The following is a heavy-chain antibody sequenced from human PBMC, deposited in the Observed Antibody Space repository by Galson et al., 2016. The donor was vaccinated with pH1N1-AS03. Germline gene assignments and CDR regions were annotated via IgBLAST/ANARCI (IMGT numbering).Heavy chain of an antibody. Sequence: SVKVSCKASGYTFTSYGVSWVRQAPGQGLEWMGWISAYNGDTKHAQRLQGRVTMTTETSTTTAYMELTSLRSDDTAVYYCARGRHWMVSYYFDYWGQGTLVTVSA. CDR3: ARGRHWMVSYYFDY. CDR1: GYTFTSYG. V-gene: IGHV1-18*04. D-gene: IGHD6-19*01. J-gene: IGHJ4*02. CDR2: ISAYNGDT.